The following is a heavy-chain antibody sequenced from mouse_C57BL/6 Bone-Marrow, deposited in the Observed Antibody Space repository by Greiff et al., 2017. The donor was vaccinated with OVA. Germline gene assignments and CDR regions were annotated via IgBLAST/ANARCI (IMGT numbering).Heavy chain of an antibody. CDR2: IYPGSGST. CDR1: GYTFTSYW. J-gene: IGHJ4*01. D-gene: IGHD1-1*01. Sequence: VQLQQPGAELVKPGASVKMSCKASGYTFTSYWITWVKQRPGQGLEWIGDIYPGSGSTNYNEKFKSKATLTVDTSSSTAYMQLSSLTSEDSAVYYCARGHYYGSSPYYAMDYWGQGTSVTVSS. CDR3: ARGHYYGSSPYYAMDY. V-gene: IGHV1-55*01.